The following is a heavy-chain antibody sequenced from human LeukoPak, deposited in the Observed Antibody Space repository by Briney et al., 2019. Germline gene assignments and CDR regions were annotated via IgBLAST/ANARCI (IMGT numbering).Heavy chain of an antibody. CDR3: ARRRRSITIFGVVTSPFDY. CDR2: INHSGST. Sequence: SETLSLTCAVYGGSFSGYYWSWIRQPPGKGLEWIGEINHSGSTNYNPSLKSRVTISVDTSKNQFSLKLSSVTAADTAVYYCARRRRSITIFGVVTSPFDYWGQGTLVTVSS. J-gene: IGHJ4*02. CDR1: GGSFSGYY. V-gene: IGHV4-34*01. D-gene: IGHD3-3*01.